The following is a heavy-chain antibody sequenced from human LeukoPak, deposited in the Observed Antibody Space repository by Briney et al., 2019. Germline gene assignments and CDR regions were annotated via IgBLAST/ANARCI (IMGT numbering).Heavy chain of an antibody. Sequence: SQTLSLTCAISGDSVSSNSAAWTWIRQSPSRGLEWLGRTYYRSKWYNDYAVSVKSRITINPDTSKNQFSLQLSSVTPEDTAVYYCARVGEQWLVFFDYWGQGTLVTVSS. CDR3: ARVGEQWLVFFDY. D-gene: IGHD6-19*01. J-gene: IGHJ4*02. V-gene: IGHV6-1*01. CDR2: TYYRSKWYN. CDR1: GDSVSSNSAA.